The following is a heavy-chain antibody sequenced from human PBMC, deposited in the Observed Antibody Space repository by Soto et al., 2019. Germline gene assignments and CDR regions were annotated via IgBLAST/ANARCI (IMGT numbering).Heavy chain of an antibody. J-gene: IGHJ6*02. CDR1: GFTVSSNY. D-gene: IGHD3-16*01. CDR3: ARDPRGDYYYYGMDV. V-gene: IGHV3-53*01. CDR2: IYSGGST. Sequence: VGSLRLSCAASGFTVSSNYMSWVRQAPGKGLEWVSVIYSGGSTYYADSVKGRFTISRDNSKNTLYLQMNSLRAEDTAVYYCARDPRGDYYYYGMDVWGQGTTVTVSS.